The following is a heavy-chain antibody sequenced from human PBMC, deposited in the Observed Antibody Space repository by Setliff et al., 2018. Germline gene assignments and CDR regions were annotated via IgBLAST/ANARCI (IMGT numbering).Heavy chain of an antibody. D-gene: IGHD2-15*01. J-gene: IGHJ4*02. Sequence: ASVKVSCKASGYTFTSYAMHWVRQAPGQRLEWMGWINAGNGNTYNAHKFQGRVTITRDTSASTAYMELSSLRSGDTAVYYCARDGGYCSGGSCYGLDYWGQGTLVTVSS. CDR3: ARDGGYCSGGSCYGLDY. CDR2: INAGNGNT. V-gene: IGHV1-3*01. CDR1: GYTFTSYA.